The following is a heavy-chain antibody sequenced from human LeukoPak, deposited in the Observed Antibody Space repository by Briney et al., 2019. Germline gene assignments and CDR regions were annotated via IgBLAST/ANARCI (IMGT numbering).Heavy chain of an antibody. CDR2: IKQDGSEK. V-gene: IGHV3-7*01. CDR3: ARAIGKSEGY. J-gene: IGHJ4*02. D-gene: IGHD4-23*01. Sequence: GGSLRLSCAASGFTFRTYAMSWVRQAPGKGLEWVANIKQDGSEKYYVDSVKGRFTISRDNAKSSLYLQMDSLRAEDTAVYYCARAIGKSEGYWGQGTLVTVSS. CDR1: GFTFRTYA.